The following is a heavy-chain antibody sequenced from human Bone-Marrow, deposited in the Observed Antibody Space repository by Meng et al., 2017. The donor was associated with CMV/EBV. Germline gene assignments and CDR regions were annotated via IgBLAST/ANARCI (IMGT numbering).Heavy chain of an antibody. CDR1: GFTFTRHD. CDR2: IRYDGSNK. V-gene: IGHV3-30*02. D-gene: IGHD1-26*01. J-gene: IGHJ3*01. Sequence: GESLKIYCAASGFTFTRHDMHWVRQAPGKGLEWVAFIRYDGSNKYYADSVKGRFTISRDNSKNTLYVQMNSLRAEDTAVYYCAKDLTGDNAFDVWGEGTMVTASS. CDR3: AKDLTGDNAFDV.